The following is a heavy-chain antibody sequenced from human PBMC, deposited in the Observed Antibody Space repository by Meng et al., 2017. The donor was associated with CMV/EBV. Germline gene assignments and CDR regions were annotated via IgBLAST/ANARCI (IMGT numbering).Heavy chain of an antibody. Sequence: QVRVPEAAPGLGKPWETLSLPGTVSGGSISSYYWSWIRQHAGKGLEWIGRIYTSGSTNYNPSLKSRVTMSVDTSKNQFSLKLSSVTAADTAVYYCAREMPIAAAGCFDYWGQGTLVTVSS. J-gene: IGHJ4*02. D-gene: IGHD6-13*01. CDR2: IYTSGST. CDR3: AREMPIAAAGCFDY. CDR1: GGSISSYY. V-gene: IGHV4-4*07.